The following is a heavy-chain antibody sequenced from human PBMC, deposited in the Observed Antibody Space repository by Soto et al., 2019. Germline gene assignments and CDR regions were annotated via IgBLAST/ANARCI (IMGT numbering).Heavy chain of an antibody. CDR1: GGSISSYY. CDR2: IYYSGST. V-gene: IGHV4-59*01. CDR3: ASSGGYYDILTGYWPVHYYYMDV. D-gene: IGHD3-9*01. Sequence: SETLSLTCTVSGGSISSYYWSWIRQPPGKGLEWIGYIYYSGSTNYNPSLKSRVTISVDTSKNQFSLKLSSVTAADTAVYYCASSGGYYDILTGYWPVHYYYMDVWGKGTTVTVSS. J-gene: IGHJ6*03.